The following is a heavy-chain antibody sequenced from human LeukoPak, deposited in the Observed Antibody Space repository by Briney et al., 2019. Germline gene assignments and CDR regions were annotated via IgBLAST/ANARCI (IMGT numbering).Heavy chain of an antibody. D-gene: IGHD2-15*01. CDR1: GGSISSYY. V-gene: IGHV4-59*08. Sequence: SETLSLTCTVSGGSISSYYWSWIRKPPGKGLEWIGYIYYTGNTNYNPSLKSRVTISIDTSKNQISLKLSSVTAADTAVYYCARHCSGDNCYFYGMDVWGQGTTVTVSS. CDR3: ARHCSGDNCYFYGMDV. CDR2: IYYTGNT. J-gene: IGHJ6*02.